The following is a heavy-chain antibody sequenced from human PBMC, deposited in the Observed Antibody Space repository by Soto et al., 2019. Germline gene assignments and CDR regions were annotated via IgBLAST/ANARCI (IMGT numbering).Heavy chain of an antibody. V-gene: IGHV1-2*02. CDR1: GYTFTGYF. CDR3: ARGGGTILAPLP. Sequence: QVQLVQSGAEVKKPGASVKVSCKASGYTFTGYFMHWVRQAPGQGLEWMGWINSNSGATKYAQKFQGRVTLSRDTSISTDYMELRGLRSDETAVYYCARGGGTILAPLPWGQGTLVTVSS. CDR2: INSNSGAT. J-gene: IGHJ5*02. D-gene: IGHD3-3*01.